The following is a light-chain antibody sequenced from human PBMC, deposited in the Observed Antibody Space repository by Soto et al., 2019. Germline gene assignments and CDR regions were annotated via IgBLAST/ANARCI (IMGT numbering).Light chain of an antibody. CDR2: GAS. CDR1: QSVSRSY. J-gene: IGKJ4*01. V-gene: IGKV3-20*01. Sequence: EIVLTQSPGTLSLSPGERATLSCRASQSVSRSYLAWYQQKPGQAPRLLIYGASSRATAIPDRFSGSGSGTDFTLTISRLEPEDCALYYCQQYDNSPLTFGGGTKVEI. CDR3: QQYDNSPLT.